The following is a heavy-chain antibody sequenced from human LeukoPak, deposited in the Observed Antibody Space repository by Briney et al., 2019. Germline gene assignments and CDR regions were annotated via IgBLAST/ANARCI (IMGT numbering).Heavy chain of an antibody. J-gene: IGHJ4*02. Sequence: SVKVSCKASGGTFSSYAISWVPQAPGQGLEWKGRIIPIFGTANYAQNLQGRVTITTDESTSTAYMELSSLRSEDTAVYYCARENHETYYYDSSGYWCYYWGQGTLVTVSS. D-gene: IGHD3-22*01. V-gene: IGHV1-69*05. CDR3: ARENHETYYYDSSGYWCYY. CDR1: GGTFSSYA. CDR2: IIPIFGTA.